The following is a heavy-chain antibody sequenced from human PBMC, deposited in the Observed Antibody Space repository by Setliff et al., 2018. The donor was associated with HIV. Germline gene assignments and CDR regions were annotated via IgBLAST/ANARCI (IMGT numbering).Heavy chain of an antibody. V-gene: IGHV4-39*01. J-gene: IGHJ4*02. D-gene: IGHD3-10*01. CDR3: VRSMGFGEIPFDY. Sequence: KTSETLSLTCTADSITYKTSYWGWIRQPPGKGLEWIGTLYYSGSTYYNPSLRSRISVSVDTSKSQFSLTLSSVTAADTGIYYCVRSMGFGEIPFDYWGQGTLVTVSS. CDR2: LYYSGST. CDR1: DSITYKTSY.